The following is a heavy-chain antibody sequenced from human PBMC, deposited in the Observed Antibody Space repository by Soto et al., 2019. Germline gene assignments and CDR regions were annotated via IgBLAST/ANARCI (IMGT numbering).Heavy chain of an antibody. CDR3: ARDPPDFNSGFDS. CDR1: GDSVSNNGAT. CDR2: AYYRSRWQY. J-gene: IGHJ4*02. V-gene: IGHV6-1*01. D-gene: IGHD1-26*01. Sequence: QTLSLTCAICGDSVSNNGATWNLIRQSPSRGLEWLGRAYYRSRWQYDYATSVRSRITINPDTSKNQISLQLTSVTPEDTAVYYCARDPPDFNSGFDSWGQGSLVTVSS.